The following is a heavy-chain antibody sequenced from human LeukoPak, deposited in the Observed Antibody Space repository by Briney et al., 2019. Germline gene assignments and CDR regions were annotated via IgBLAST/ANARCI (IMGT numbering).Heavy chain of an antibody. Sequence: PSETLCLTCAVYGGSFSGYYWSWIRQPPGKGLEWIGEINHSGSTNYNPSLKSRVTISVDTSKNQFSLKLSSVTAADTAVYYCARGGWIRAFDIWGQGTMVTVSS. CDR2: INHSGST. J-gene: IGHJ3*02. CDR3: ARGGWIRAFDI. V-gene: IGHV4-34*01. D-gene: IGHD5-18*01. CDR1: GGSFSGYY.